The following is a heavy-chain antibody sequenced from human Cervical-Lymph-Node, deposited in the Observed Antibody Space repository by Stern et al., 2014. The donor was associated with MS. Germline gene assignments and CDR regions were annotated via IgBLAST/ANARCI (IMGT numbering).Heavy chain of an antibody. Sequence: QMQLVQSGAEGKKPGASVKVSCKASGYTLTTHYLHWVRQVRGQGLEWMGRINPLLGDTNYAQKFQGRVTMTRDTSMNTAYMEVSRLTSDDTAVYYCARDRGSSGWYAAEYWGQGTLVTVSS. D-gene: IGHD6-19*01. J-gene: IGHJ4*02. CDR3: ARDRGSSGWYAAEY. CDR1: GYTLTTHY. CDR2: INPLLGDT. V-gene: IGHV1-2*06.